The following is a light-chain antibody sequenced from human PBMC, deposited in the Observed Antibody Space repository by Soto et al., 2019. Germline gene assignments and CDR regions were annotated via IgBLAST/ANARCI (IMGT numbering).Light chain of an antibody. CDR2: EVT. V-gene: IGLV2-8*01. CDR1: SSDVGGHNY. J-gene: IGLJ1*01. CDR3: CSYAGNNNV. Sequence: QSVLTQPPSASWSPGQSVTISCTVTSSDVGGHNYVSWYQQHPGKAPKLMIYEVTQRPSGVPDRFSGSKSGNTASLTVSGLQAEDEADYYCCSYAGNNNVFGTGTKVTVL.